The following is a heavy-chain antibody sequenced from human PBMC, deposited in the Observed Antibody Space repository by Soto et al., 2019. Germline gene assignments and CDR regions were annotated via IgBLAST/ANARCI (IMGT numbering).Heavy chain of an antibody. Sequence: PSETLSLTCTVSGGSISSGGYYWSWIRQHPGKGLEWIGYIYYSGSTYYNPSLKSRVTISVDTSKNQFSLKLSSVTAADTAVYYCARDRVVPAARGYWFDPWGQGTLVTVSS. CDR3: ARDRVVPAARGYWFDP. J-gene: IGHJ5*02. D-gene: IGHD2-2*01. CDR1: GGSISSGGYY. V-gene: IGHV4-31*03. CDR2: IYYSGST.